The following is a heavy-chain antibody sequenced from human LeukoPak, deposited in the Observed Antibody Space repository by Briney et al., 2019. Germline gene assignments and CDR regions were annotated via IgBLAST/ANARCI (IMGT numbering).Heavy chain of an antibody. V-gene: IGHV3-23*01. CDR1: GFTFSSHT. J-gene: IGHJ3*02. Sequence: GGSLRLSCAASGFTFSSHTMSWVRQAPGKGLEWVSAFSGSGGRTYYADSVKGRFTISRDNSKNTLYLQMNSLRVEDTAVYSCAEQSSDKAFDIWGQGTMVTVSP. D-gene: IGHD3-22*01. CDR3: AEQSSDKAFDI. CDR2: FSGSGGRT.